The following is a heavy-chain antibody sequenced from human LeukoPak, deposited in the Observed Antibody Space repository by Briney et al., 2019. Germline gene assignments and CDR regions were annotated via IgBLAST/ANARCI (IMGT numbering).Heavy chain of an antibody. CDR1: GASVSSTDYF. D-gene: IGHD5-24*01. CDR3: ARYREGYNYVPQALDI. J-gene: IGHJ3*02. V-gene: IGHV4-61*02. CDR2: IYASGNT. Sequence: SQTLSLTCTVSGASVSSTDYFWNWIRQPAGKGLEWIGRIYASGNTDYNPSLKSRVTMSLDTSKNQFSLNMNSVTAADSAVYFCARYREGYNYVPQALDIWGQGTEITDSS.